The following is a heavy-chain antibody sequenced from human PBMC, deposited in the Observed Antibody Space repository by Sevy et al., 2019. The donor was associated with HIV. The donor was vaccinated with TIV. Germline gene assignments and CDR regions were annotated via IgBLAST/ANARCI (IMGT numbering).Heavy chain of an antibody. D-gene: IGHD5-18*01. CDR2: IKSKTDGGTG. Sequence: GGSLRLSCAASGFTFTNTWMSWVRQAPGKGLEWVGRIKSKTDGGTGDYAAPVKGRFSISRDDSKNILYLQMNSLKTEDTAVYYCTTGDPYNRYGYMRPYFFDYWGQGTLVTVSS. CDR3: TTGDPYNRYGYMRPYFFDY. J-gene: IGHJ4*02. V-gene: IGHV3-15*01. CDR1: GFTFTNTW.